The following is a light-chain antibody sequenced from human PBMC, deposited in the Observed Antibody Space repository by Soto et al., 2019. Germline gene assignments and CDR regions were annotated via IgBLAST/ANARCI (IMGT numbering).Light chain of an antibody. V-gene: IGLV2-8*01. Sequence: QSALTQPPSASGSPGQSVTISCTGTSSDVGGYNYVSWYQQHPGKAPKLIIYEVSKRPSGVADRFSGSKSGNTASLTVSGLQAEDDADYYCSSYGGSNIFYVFGTGTKVNVL. CDR1: SSDVGGYNY. CDR3: SSYGGSNIFYV. CDR2: EVS. J-gene: IGLJ1*01.